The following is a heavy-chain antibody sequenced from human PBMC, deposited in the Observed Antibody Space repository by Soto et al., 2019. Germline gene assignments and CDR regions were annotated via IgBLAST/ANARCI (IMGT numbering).Heavy chain of an antibody. J-gene: IGHJ4*02. D-gene: IGHD6-19*01. Sequence: QVRLEETGGGLVKPGGSLRLSCAASGFTFSAVYMSWIRQAPNKGLEYISYISSSGTSANYAESVKGRFTISRDNAKNSRYLQMTRMTAEDTAVYYCARDRGAVTGQYFDYWGQGALVTVSS. V-gene: IGHV3-11*05. CDR2: ISSSGTSA. CDR1: GFTFSAVY. CDR3: ARDRGAVTGQYFDY.